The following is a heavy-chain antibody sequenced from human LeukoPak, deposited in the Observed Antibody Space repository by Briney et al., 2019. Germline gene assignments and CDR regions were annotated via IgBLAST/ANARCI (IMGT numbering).Heavy chain of an antibody. CDR3: ARQKAISGSGSLDY. Sequence: SETLSLTCTVSGGSISSSNYYWGWIRQPPGKGLEWIGSIYYSGSTYYNPSLKSRVTISVDTSKNQFSLKLSSVTAADTAVYYCARQKAISGSGSLDYWGQGTLVTVSS. CDR1: GGSISSSNYY. J-gene: IGHJ4*02. D-gene: IGHD3-10*01. V-gene: IGHV4-39*01. CDR2: IYYSGST.